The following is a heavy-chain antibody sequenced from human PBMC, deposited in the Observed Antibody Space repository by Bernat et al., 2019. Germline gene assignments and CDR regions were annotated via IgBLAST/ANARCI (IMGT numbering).Heavy chain of an antibody. V-gene: IGHV3-21*01. CDR1: GLTFSSYS. Sequence: EVQLVESGGGLVKPGGSLRLSCAASGLTFSSYSMNWVRQAPGKGLEWVSFISSSSSYIYYADSVKGRFTISRDNAKNSLYLKMNSLRAEDTAVYYCARTYCSGGSCYSGDAFDIWGQGTMVTVSS. D-gene: IGHD2-15*01. CDR2: ISSSSSYI. CDR3: ARTYCSGGSCYSGDAFDI. J-gene: IGHJ3*02.